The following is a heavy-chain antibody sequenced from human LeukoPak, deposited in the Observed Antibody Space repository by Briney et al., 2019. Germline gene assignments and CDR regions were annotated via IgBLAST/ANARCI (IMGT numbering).Heavy chain of an antibody. V-gene: IGHV5-51*01. J-gene: IGHJ5*02. CDR3: ARSYYYGSGSYNWFDP. CDR2: IYPGDSDT. CDR1: GYSFTSYW. D-gene: IGHD3-10*01. Sequence: GESLKISCKGSGYSFTSYWIGWVRQMPGKGLEWMGIIYPGDSDTRYSPSFQAQVTISAAKSISTAYLQWSSLKASDTAMYYCARSYYYGSGSYNWFDPWGQGTLVTVSS.